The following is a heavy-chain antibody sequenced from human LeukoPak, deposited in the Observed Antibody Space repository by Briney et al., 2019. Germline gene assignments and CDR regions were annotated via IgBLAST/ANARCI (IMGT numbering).Heavy chain of an antibody. D-gene: IGHD3-22*01. V-gene: IGHV1-2*02. CDR1: GYTFTSYY. CDR2: INPNSGGT. Sequence: ASVKVSCKASGYTFTSYYMHWVRQAPGQGLEWMGWINPNSGGTNYAQKFQGRVTMTRDTSISTAYMELSRLRSDDTAVYYCARGDTYYYDSSGYYDYWGQGTLVTVSS. CDR3: ARGDTYYYDSSGYYDY. J-gene: IGHJ4*02.